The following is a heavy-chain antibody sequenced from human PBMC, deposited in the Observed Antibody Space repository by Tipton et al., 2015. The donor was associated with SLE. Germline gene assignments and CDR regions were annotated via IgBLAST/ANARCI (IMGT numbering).Heavy chain of an antibody. CDR2: ISNRGTT. J-gene: IGHJ4*02. V-gene: IGHV4-31*11. Sequence: TLSLTCAVSGGSLSSGGFYWAWLRQHPGKGLEWIGYISNRGTTYYTPSLETRLAISLDTSRNHFSLSLASMTAADTAVYYCATCIFASCYCFDYWGPGSLVTVSS. CDR3: ATCIFASCYCFDY. D-gene: IGHD2-15*01. CDR1: GGSLSSGGFY.